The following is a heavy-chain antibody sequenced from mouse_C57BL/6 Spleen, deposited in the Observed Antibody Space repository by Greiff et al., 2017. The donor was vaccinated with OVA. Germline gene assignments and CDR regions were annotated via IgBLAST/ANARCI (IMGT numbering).Heavy chain of an antibody. V-gene: IGHV1-82*01. D-gene: IGHD2-3*01. CDR1: GYAFSSSW. Sequence: VKLVESGPELVKPGASVKISCKASGYAFSSSWMNWVKQRPGKGLEWIGRIYPGDGDTNYNGKFKGKATLTADKSYSTAYMQLSSLTSEDSAVYFCARWDGYYYYAMDYWGQGTSVTVSS. CDR2: IYPGDGDT. J-gene: IGHJ4*01. CDR3: ARWDGYYYYAMDY.